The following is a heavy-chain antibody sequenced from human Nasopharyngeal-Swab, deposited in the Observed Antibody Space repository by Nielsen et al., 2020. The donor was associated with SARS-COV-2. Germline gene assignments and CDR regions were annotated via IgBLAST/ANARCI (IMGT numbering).Heavy chain of an antibody. J-gene: IGHJ4*02. V-gene: IGHV3-48*04. CDR2: VTSGNSV. CDR1: GFTFSPYT. D-gene: IGHD5-12*01. Sequence: GASLKISCATSGFTFSPYTMTWVRQAPGKGLQWVSYVTSGNSVQYADTVRGRFTISRDNATNSPYLQMNSLTAEDTAVYYCARERGGGYGDYWGQGTLVTVSS. CDR3: ARERGGGYGDY.